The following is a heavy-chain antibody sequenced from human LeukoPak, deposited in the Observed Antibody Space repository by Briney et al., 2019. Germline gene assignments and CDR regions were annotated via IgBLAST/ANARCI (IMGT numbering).Heavy chain of an antibody. CDR3: ARVLDYYYGMDV. J-gene: IGHJ6*02. V-gene: IGHV1-69*04. CDR1: GGTFISYA. CDR2: IIPILGIA. D-gene: IGHD2-8*01. Sequence: ASVKVSCKASGGTFISYAISWVRQAPGQGLEWMGRIIPILGIANYAQKFQGRVTITADKSTSTAYMELSSLRSEDTAVYYCARVLDYYYGMDVWGQGTTVTVSS.